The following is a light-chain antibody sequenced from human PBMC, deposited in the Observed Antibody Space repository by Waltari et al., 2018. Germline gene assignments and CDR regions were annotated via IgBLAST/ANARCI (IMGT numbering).Light chain of an antibody. V-gene: IGLV2-8*01. Sequence: QSALTQPPSASGSPGQSVIISCTGTRSDIGSYNYVSWYQQHPGRAPKLIIHGVTHRPSGVPERFSASKSGNTASLTVSGLQAEDEAKYYCSSYAGIKNYVLFGGGTQLTVL. J-gene: IGLJ2*01. CDR3: SSYAGIKNYVL. CDR1: RSDIGSYNY. CDR2: GVT.